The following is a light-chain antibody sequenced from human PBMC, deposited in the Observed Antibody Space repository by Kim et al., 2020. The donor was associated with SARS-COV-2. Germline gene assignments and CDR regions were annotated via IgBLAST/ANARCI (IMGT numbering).Light chain of an antibody. V-gene: IGKV3-15*01. Sequence: VAPGERATRSCRASQSVGSNLAWYQQKPGQAPRLLIYGGSIRATGIPARFSGSVSGTEFTLTISGLQSEDLAAYYCQQYNDWPRWTFGRGTKLEIK. J-gene: IGKJ2*02. CDR1: QSVGSN. CDR2: GGS. CDR3: QQYNDWPRWT.